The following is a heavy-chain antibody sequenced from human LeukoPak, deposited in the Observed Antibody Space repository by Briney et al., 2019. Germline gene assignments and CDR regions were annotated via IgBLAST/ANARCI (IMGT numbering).Heavy chain of an antibody. CDR1: GGSISSSNW. CDR3: ARDPLAVAGGAFDI. D-gene: IGHD6-19*01. Sequence: MPSGTLSLTCAVSGGSISSSNWWSWVRQPPGKGLEWIGEIYHSGSTNYNPSLKSRVTISVDKSKNQFSLKLSSVTAADTAVYYCARDPLAVAGGAFDIWGQGTMVTVSS. CDR2: IYHSGST. J-gene: IGHJ3*02. V-gene: IGHV4-4*02.